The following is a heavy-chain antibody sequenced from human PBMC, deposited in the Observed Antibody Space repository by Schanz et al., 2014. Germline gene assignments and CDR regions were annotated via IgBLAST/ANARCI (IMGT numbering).Heavy chain of an antibody. V-gene: IGHV3-21*02. CDR2: ISSTSSYI. Sequence: VQLLESGGALVRPGGSLRLSCAASGFTFSNYSMNWVRQAPGKGLEWVSSISSTSSYIFYADSVKGRFTISRDNAKNSLYLQMNSLRAEDTAVYYCVPMSIAAHWGQGTLVTVSS. J-gene: IGHJ4*02. CDR1: GFTFSNYS. CDR3: VPMSIAAH. D-gene: IGHD6-6*01.